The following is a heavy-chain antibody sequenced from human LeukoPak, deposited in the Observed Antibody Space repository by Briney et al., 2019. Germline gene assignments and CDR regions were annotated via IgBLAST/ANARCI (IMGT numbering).Heavy chain of an antibody. CDR1: GFTFSSYW. J-gene: IGHJ4*02. D-gene: IGHD3-10*01. CDR2: IKQDGSEK. V-gene: IGHV3-7*01. CDR3: ARGVWFGELGRDYYFDY. Sequence: GGSLRLSCAASGFTFSSYWMSWVRQAPGKGLGWVANIKQDGSEKYYVDCVKGRLTISRDNAKNSLYLQMNSLRAEDTAVYYCARGVWFGELGRDYYFDYWGQGTLVTVS.